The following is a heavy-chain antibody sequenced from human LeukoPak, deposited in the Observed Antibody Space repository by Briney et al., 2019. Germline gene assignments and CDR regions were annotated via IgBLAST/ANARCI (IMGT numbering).Heavy chain of an antibody. V-gene: IGHV1-2*02. CDR2: INPNSGGT. D-gene: IGHD3-3*01. J-gene: IGHJ5*02. CDR3: ARGTELRFLEWAPYNWFAP. CDR1: GYTFTGYY. Sequence: GASVKVSCKASGYTFTGYYMHWVRQAPGQGLEWMGWINPNSGGTNYAQKFQGRVTMTRDTSISTAYMELSRLRSDDTAVYYCARGTELRFLEWAPYNWFAPWGQGTLVTVSS.